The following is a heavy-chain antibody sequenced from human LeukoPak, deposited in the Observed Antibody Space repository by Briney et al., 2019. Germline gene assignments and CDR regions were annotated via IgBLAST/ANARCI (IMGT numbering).Heavy chain of an antibody. J-gene: IGHJ4*02. Sequence: PGGSLRLSCAASGFTFSSYGMHWVRQAPGKGLEWAAVISYDGSNKYYADSVKGRFTISRDNSKNTLYLQMNSLRAEDTAVYYCAKDRDYYDSSGLDYWGQGTLVTVSS. CDR2: ISYDGSNK. CDR1: GFTFSSYG. D-gene: IGHD3-22*01. V-gene: IGHV3-30*18. CDR3: AKDRDYYDSSGLDY.